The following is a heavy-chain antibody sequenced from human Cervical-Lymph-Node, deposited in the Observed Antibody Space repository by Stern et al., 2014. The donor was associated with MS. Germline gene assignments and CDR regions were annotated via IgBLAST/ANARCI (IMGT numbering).Heavy chain of an antibody. V-gene: IGHV3-33*01. CDR1: GFSFSRYA. CDR2: IWKYGSNP. J-gene: IGHJ4*02. D-gene: IGHD6-13*01. Sequence: VQLVQSGGGVVQPGRSLRLSCAASGFSFSRYAMHWVRQAPGQGLERVSLIWKYGSNPYYADSVTGRFTIPRDNFKNTLYLQMNSLISEHTPVYYCASAHSSSHYYFDYWGQGTLVTVSS. CDR3: ASAHSSSHYYFDY.